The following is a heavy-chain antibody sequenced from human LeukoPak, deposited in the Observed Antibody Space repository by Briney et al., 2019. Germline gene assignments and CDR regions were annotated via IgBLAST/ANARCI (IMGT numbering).Heavy chain of an antibody. V-gene: IGHV3-23*01. Sequence: GGSLRLSCAASGFTFNIYAMSWVRQAPGKGLAWVSGLNEDGGYTYYADSVKGRFTISRDDSKSIAYLQMDSLKAEDTAVYYCTSRRHCSGAGCFQGLDYWGQGTLVTVSS. CDR2: LNEDGGYT. D-gene: IGHD2-15*01. CDR3: TSRRHCSGAGCFQGLDY. CDR1: GFTFNIYA. J-gene: IGHJ4*02.